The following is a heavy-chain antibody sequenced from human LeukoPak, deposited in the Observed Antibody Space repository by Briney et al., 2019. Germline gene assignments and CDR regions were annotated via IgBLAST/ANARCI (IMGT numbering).Heavy chain of an antibody. D-gene: IGHD2-2*02. CDR3: AKDSDTPGFFDY. CDR2: ISGGGTGT. Sequence: PGESPRLSCVASGFTFRSYAINWVRQAPGKGLEWVSGISGGGTGTYYADSVKGRFTSSRDNSKNTGYLQMTSLTAEDTAIYYCAKDSDTPGFFDYWGQGTPVTVPS. V-gene: IGHV3-23*01. CDR1: GFTFRSYA. J-gene: IGHJ4*02.